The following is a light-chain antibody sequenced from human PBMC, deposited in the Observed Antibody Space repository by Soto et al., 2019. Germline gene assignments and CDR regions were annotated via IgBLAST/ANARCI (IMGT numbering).Light chain of an antibody. CDR3: QQYNSYPLT. V-gene: IGKV1-5*03. CDR2: ETS. CDR1: QTISTW. Sequence: DIQMTQSPSTLSASVGDRVTITCRASQTISTWLAWYQQKPGKAPNLLIYETSILESGVPLRFSGSGSETEFTLTISSLQPDDFATYYCQQYNSYPLTFGGGTKVDIK. J-gene: IGKJ4*01.